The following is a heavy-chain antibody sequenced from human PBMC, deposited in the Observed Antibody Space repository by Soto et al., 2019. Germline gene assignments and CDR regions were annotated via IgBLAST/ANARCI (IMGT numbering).Heavy chain of an antibody. CDR1: GFTFSSYW. V-gene: IGHV3-7*01. D-gene: IGHD1-26*01. J-gene: IGHJ3*02. CDR3: AYDSGSYQEGAFDI. Sequence: GGSLRLSCAASGFTFSSYWMSWVRQAPGKGLEWVANIKQDGSEKYYVDSVKGRFTISRDNAKNSLYLQMNSLRAEDTAVYYCAYDSGSYQEGAFDIWGQGTMVTVSS. CDR2: IKQDGSEK.